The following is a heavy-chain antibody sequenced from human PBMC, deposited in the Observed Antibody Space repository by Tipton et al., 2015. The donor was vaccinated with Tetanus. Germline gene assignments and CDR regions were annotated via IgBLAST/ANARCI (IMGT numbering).Heavy chain of an antibody. Sequence: SLRLSCTVSGASISSSRRFDCGWIRQAPGKGLEWVATMKQDGSEIKYVDSVTGRFTISRDNAKNSLYLQLNSLRAEDTALYYCAREFRRGGSYQTEALDVWGQGTLVTVSS. CDR3: AREFRRGGSYQTEALDV. CDR1: GASISSSR. D-gene: IGHD1-26*01. CDR2: MKQDGSEI. J-gene: IGHJ3*01. V-gene: IGHV3-7*01.